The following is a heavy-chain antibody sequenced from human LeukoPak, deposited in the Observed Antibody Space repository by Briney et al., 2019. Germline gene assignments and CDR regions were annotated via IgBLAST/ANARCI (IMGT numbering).Heavy chain of an antibody. V-gene: IGHV1-2*02. CDR1: GYTFTGYY. Sequence: GASVKVSCKASGYTFTGYYMHWVRQAPGQGLEWMGWINPNSGGTNYAQKCQGRVTMTRDTSISTAYMELSRLRSDDTAVYYCARSLLDRLAARRVRAVDYWGQGTLVTVCS. CDR3: ARSLLDRLAARRVRAVDY. J-gene: IGHJ4*02. CDR2: INPNSGGT. D-gene: IGHD6-6*01.